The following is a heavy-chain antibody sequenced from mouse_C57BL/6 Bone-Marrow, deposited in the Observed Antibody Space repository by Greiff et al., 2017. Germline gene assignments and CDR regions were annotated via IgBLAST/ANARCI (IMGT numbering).Heavy chain of an antibody. Sequence: QVQLQQPGAELVMPGASVKLSCKASGYTFTSYWMHWVKQRPGPGLEWIGEIDPSDSYTNYNQKFKGKSTLTVDKSSSTAYMQLSSLTSEDSAVYYCARRGYYGFAYWGQGTLVTVSA. J-gene: IGHJ3*01. CDR1: GYTFTSYW. D-gene: IGHD1-1*01. CDR2: IDPSDSYT. CDR3: ARRGYYGFAY. V-gene: IGHV1-69*01.